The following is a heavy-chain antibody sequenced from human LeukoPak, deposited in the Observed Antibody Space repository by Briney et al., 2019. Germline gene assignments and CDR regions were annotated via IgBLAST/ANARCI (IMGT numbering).Heavy chain of an antibody. Sequence: PGASVKVSCEASGYTFTSYDINWVRQATGQGLEWMGWMNPNSGNTGYAQKFQGRVTITRNTSISTAYMELSRLRSDDTAVYYCARDYPVLRYFDWLLCPHRDVSEVWFDPWGQGTLVTVSS. J-gene: IGHJ5*02. CDR1: GYTFTSYD. CDR2: MNPNSGNT. CDR3: ARDYPVLRYFDWLLCPHRDVSEVWFDP. D-gene: IGHD3-9*01. V-gene: IGHV1-8*03.